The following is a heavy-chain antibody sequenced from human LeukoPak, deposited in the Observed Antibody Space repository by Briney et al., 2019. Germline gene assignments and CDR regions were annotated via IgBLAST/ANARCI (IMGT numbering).Heavy chain of an antibody. CDR1: GFAVDNNY. D-gene: IGHD1-7*01. CDR3: ARDGDYDWNYRSGFDY. Sequence: PGGSLRLSCAASGFAVDNNYMTWVRRAPGKGLECVSLIYYNGSAYYADSVKGRFTISRDSAKNSLYLQMNSLRVEDTGVYYCARDGDYDWNYRSGFDYWGQGTLVTVSS. CDR2: IYYNGSA. J-gene: IGHJ4*02. V-gene: IGHV3-53*01.